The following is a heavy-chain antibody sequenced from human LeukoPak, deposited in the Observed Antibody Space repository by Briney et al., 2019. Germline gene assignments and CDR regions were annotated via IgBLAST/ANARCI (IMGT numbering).Heavy chain of an antibody. CDR2: FDPEDGET. Sequence: KGLEWMGGFDPEDGETIYAQKFQGRVTMTEDTSTDTAYMELSRLRSEDTAVYYCATPVQILTGDYRAFDIWGQGTMVTVSS. D-gene: IGHD7-27*01. CDR3: ATPVQILTGDYRAFDI. J-gene: IGHJ3*02. V-gene: IGHV1-24*01.